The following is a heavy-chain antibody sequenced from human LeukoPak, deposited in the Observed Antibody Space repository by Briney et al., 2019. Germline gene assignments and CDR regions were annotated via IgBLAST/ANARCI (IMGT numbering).Heavy chain of an antibody. CDR3: ARNTGEMATINRFDP. J-gene: IGHJ5*02. V-gene: IGHV3-48*04. CDR1: GFTFSSYS. D-gene: IGHD5-24*01. CDR2: ISSSSTI. Sequence: AGGSLRLSCAASGFTFSSYSMNWVRQAPGKGLEWVSYISSSSTIYYADSVKGRFTISRDNAKNSLYLQMNSLRAEDTAVYYCARNTGEMATINRFDPWGQGTLVTVSS.